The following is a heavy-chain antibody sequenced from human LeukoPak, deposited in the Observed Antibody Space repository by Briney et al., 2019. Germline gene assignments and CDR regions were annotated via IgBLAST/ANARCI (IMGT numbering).Heavy chain of an antibody. Sequence: PSQTLSLTCTVSGASIITTNYYWGWIRQPPGKGLEWIGSISYSGNAYYNPSLRSRLSISMDASKNQFSLKVRSVTAADTAVYYCARNLGQTWGTVTTDLWYFDHWGQGTLVPVSS. CDR3: ARNLGQTWGTVTTDLWYFDH. CDR2: ISYSGNA. V-gene: IGHV4-39*01. D-gene: IGHD4-11*01. CDR1: GASIITTNYY. J-gene: IGHJ4*02.